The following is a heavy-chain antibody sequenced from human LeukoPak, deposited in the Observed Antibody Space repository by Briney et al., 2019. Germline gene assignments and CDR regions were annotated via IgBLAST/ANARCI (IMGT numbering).Heavy chain of an antibody. J-gene: IGHJ4*02. CDR3: ARGGSSWYVFDS. Sequence: ASVKVSCKASGYTFTSYDINWVRQATGQGLEWMGWMNPNSGNTGYAQKFQGRVTMTRNTSISTAYMELSSLRSEDTAVYHCARGGSSWYVFDSWGQGTLVTVSS. CDR1: GYTFTSYD. CDR2: MNPNSGNT. V-gene: IGHV1-8*01. D-gene: IGHD6-13*01.